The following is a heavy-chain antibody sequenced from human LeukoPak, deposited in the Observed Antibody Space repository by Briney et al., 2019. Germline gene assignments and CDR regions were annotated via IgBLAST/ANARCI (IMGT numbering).Heavy chain of an antibody. Sequence: GGSLRLSCAASGFAVNTNYMSWVRQAPGKGLEWVSVIYTGGNTFFADSVRGRFTISRDISKNTVYLQMNSLRAEDTAVYYCARAPDNYYDSSGPGMDVWGQGTTVTVSS. V-gene: IGHV3-53*01. CDR1: GFAVNTNY. J-gene: IGHJ6*02. D-gene: IGHD3-22*01. CDR2: IYTGGNT. CDR3: ARAPDNYYDSSGPGMDV.